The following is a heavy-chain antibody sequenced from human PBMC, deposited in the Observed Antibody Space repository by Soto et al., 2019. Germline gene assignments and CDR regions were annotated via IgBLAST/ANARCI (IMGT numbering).Heavy chain of an antibody. CDR1: GFTFSSYE. Sequence: PVGSLRLSCAASGFTFSSYEMNWVRQAPGKGLEWVSYISSSGSTIYYADSVKGRFTISRDNAKNSLYLQMNSLRAEDTAVYYCARVDCSSTSCYGPYYYYGMGVWGQGTTVTVSS. CDR2: ISSSGSTI. J-gene: IGHJ6*02. D-gene: IGHD2-2*01. CDR3: ARVDCSSTSCYGPYYYYGMGV. V-gene: IGHV3-48*03.